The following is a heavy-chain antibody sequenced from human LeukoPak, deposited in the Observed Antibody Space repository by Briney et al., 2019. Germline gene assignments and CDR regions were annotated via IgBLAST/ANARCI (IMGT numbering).Heavy chain of an antibody. CDR2: INSDGSST. CDR1: GFTFSSYW. CDR3: ARDGPPDDFWSGIDY. J-gene: IGHJ4*02. D-gene: IGHD3-3*01. Sequence: GGSLRLSCAASGFTFSSYWMHWVRQAPGKGLVWVSRINSDGSSTSYADSVKGRFTISRDNAKNTLYLQMNSRRAEDTAVYYCARDGPPDDFWSGIDYWGQGTLVTVSS. V-gene: IGHV3-74*01.